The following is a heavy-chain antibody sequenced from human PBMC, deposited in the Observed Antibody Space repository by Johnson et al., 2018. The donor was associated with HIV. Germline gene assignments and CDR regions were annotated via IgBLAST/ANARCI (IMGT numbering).Heavy chain of an antibody. Sequence: HVQLVESGGGLVQPGRSLRLSCAASGFTFSSYGMHWVRQAPGKGLEWVAVIWYDGSNKYYADSVKGRFTISRDNSKNTLYLQMNSLRAEDTAVYYCARDRGGGSEAGAFDIWGQGTMVTVSS. CDR3: ARDRGGGSEAGAFDI. CDR2: IWYDGSNK. CDR1: GFTFSSYG. J-gene: IGHJ3*02. D-gene: IGHD2-15*01. V-gene: IGHV3-30*19.